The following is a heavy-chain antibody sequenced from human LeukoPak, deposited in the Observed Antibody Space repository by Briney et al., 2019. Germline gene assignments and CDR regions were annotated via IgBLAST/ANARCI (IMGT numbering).Heavy chain of an antibody. V-gene: IGHV4-34*01. D-gene: IGHD3-3*01. CDR3: AREIDDFWSGYAYYYYYMDV. Sequence: PSETLSLTCAVYGGSFSGYYWSWIRQPPGKGLEWIGEINHSESTNYNPSLKSRVTISVDTSKNQFSLKLSSVTAADTAVYYCAREIDDFWSGYAYYYYYMDVWGKGTTVTVSS. CDR2: INHSEST. J-gene: IGHJ6*03. CDR1: GGSFSGYY.